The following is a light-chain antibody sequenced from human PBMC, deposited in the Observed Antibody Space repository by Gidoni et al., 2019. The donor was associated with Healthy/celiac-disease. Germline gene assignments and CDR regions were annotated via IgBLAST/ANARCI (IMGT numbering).Light chain of an antibody. CDR3: QQSYSTPLT. J-gene: IGKJ4*01. CDR1: QSISSY. V-gene: IGKV1-39*01. CDR2: AAS. Sequence: DIQMIQSPSSLSASVGDRVTITCRASQSISSYLNWYQQKPGKAPKLLIYAASSLQSGVPSRFSGSGSGTDFTLTISSLQHEDFATYYCQQSYSTPLTFGGGTKVEIK.